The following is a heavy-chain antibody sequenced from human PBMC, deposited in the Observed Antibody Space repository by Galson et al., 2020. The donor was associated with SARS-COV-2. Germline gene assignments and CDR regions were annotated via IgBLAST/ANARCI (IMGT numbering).Heavy chain of an antibody. D-gene: IGHD6-13*01. CDR1: GGSISSSSYY. V-gene: IGHV4-39*01. CDR2: IYYSGST. CDR3: ARPWAGGSSWSQGAADI. J-gene: IGHJ3*02. Sequence: ETSATLSLTCAVSGGSISSSSYYWGWIRQPPGKGLEWIGSIYYSGSTYYNPSLKSRVTISVDTSKNQFSLKLSSVTAADPAMYYCARPWAGGSSWSQGAADIWGQGTMVTVSS.